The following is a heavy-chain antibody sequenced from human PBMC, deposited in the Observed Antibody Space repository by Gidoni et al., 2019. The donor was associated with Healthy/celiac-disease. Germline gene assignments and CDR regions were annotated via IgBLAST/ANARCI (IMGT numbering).Heavy chain of an antibody. D-gene: IGHD3-10*01. J-gene: IGHJ4*02. V-gene: IGHV4-34*01. CDR2: INHSGST. CDR1: VGSFSGYY. Sequence: QVQLQQWRAGLLKPSETLSLTCAVDVGSFSGYYWSWIRQPPGKGLEWIGEINHSGSTNYNTSLKSRVTISVDTSKNQFSLKLSSVTAADTAVYYCARVLGYGSGSYDYFDYWGQGTLVTVSS. CDR3: ARVLGYGSGSYDYFDY.